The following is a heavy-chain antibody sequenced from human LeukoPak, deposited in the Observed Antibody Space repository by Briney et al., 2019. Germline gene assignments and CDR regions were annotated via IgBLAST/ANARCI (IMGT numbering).Heavy chain of an antibody. Sequence: ASVKVSCKASGYTFTSYGISWVRQAPGQGLEWMGWISAYNGNTNYAQKLQGRVTMTTDTSTSTAYMELRSLRSDDTAVYYCARGYDGSGYYYRNWYFDLWGRGTLVTVSS. CDR1: GYTFTSYG. J-gene: IGHJ2*01. D-gene: IGHD3-22*01. CDR2: ISAYNGNT. CDR3: ARGYDGSGYYYRNWYFDL. V-gene: IGHV1-18*01.